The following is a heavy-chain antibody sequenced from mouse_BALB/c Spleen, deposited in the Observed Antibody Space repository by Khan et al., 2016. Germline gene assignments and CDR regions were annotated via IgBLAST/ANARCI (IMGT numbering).Heavy chain of an antibody. J-gene: IGHJ2*01. D-gene: IGHD3-3*01. CDR2: IIPGSGRP. CDR1: GYTFSNYW. Sequence: QVQLQQSGSELMKPGASVKISCKATGYTFSNYWIAWISQRLGHGLEWFGEIIPGSGRPYYYETFKGKATFTADTSSKTAYLHLRGPTSEDSAVYYCARTNRFDSKDFLYWWGQGTTRTVAS. CDR3: ARTNRFDSKDFLYW. V-gene: IGHV1-9*01.